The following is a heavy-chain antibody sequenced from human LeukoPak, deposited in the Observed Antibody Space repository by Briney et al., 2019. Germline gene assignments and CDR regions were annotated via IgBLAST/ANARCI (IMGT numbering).Heavy chain of an antibody. Sequence: PSETLSLTCAVYGGSFSGYYWSWIRQPPGKGLEWIGEINHSGSTNYNPSLKSRVTISLDTSKNHFSLKLTSVTAADTAVYYCARSKAIAVAGYNWFDPWGQGTLVTVSS. V-gene: IGHV4-34*01. CDR1: GGSFSGYY. D-gene: IGHD6-19*01. CDR2: INHSGST. J-gene: IGHJ5*02. CDR3: ARSKAIAVAGYNWFDP.